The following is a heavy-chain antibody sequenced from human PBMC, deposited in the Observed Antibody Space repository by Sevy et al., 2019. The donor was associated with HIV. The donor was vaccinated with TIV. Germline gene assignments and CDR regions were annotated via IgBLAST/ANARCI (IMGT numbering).Heavy chain of an antibody. Sequence: GGSLRLSCAASGFTFSSYAMSWVRQAPGKGLEWVSAILGSGGSTYYADSVKGRFTISRDNSKNTLYLQMNSLRAEDTAVYYCAQDLNGDRSRLYYFDYWGQGTLVTVSS. CDR2: ILGSGGST. CDR3: AQDLNGDRSRLYYFDY. V-gene: IGHV3-23*01. CDR1: GFTFSSYA. J-gene: IGHJ4*02. D-gene: IGHD4-17*01.